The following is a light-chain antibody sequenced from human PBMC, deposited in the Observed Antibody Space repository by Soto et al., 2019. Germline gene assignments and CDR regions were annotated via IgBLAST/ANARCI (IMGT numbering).Light chain of an antibody. Sequence: ETVMTHSPATLSVSPCERATLSSRASQSVYSSLAWYQQKPGQAPRLLIYGASTRATGIPARFSGSGSGTEFTLTISSLQSEDFAVYYCQQYNDWWTFGQGTKVDI. J-gene: IGKJ1*01. CDR1: QSVYSS. CDR3: QQYNDWWT. V-gene: IGKV3-15*01. CDR2: GAS.